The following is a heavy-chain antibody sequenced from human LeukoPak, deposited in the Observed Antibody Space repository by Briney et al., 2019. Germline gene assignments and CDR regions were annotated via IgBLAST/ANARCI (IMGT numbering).Heavy chain of an antibody. Sequence: GGSLRLSCAASGFTFSSYSMNWVRQAPGKGLEWVSSISSSSSYIYYADSVKGRFTISRDNAKNSLYLQMNSLRAEDTAVYYCARARGYSYKNDAFDIWGQGTMVTVSS. J-gene: IGHJ3*02. CDR3: ARARGYSYKNDAFDI. V-gene: IGHV3-21*01. CDR1: GFTFSSYS. CDR2: ISSSSSYI. D-gene: IGHD5-18*01.